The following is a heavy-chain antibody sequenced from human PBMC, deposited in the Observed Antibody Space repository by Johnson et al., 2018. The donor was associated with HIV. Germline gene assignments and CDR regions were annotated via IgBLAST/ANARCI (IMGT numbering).Heavy chain of an antibody. Sequence: MQLVESGGGLVQPGGSLRLSCAASGFTFSSYWMSWVRQAPGKGLEWVANIKQDGSEKYYVDSVKGRFTISRDNSKSTLYLQMNSLRPEDTAVYYCARARPNSYYYDSSGYPDAFDIWGQGTMVTVSS. D-gene: IGHD3-22*01. CDR2: IKQDGSEK. J-gene: IGHJ3*02. V-gene: IGHV3-7*01. CDR1: GFTFSSYW. CDR3: ARARPNSYYYDSSGYPDAFDI.